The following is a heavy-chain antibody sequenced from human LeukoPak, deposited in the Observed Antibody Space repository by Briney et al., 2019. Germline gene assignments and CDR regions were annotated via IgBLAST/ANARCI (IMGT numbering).Heavy chain of an antibody. CDR1: GFTFDDYA. CDR2: ISWNSGSI. V-gene: IGHV3-9*01. CDR3: AKDIGPPYKHWPPSYYYYGMDV. D-gene: IGHD3-10*01. J-gene: IGHJ6*02. Sequence: GGSLRLSCAASGFTFDDYAMHWVRQAPGKGLEWVSGISWNSGSIGYADSVKGRFTISRDNAKNSLYLQMTSLRAEDTALYYCAKDIGPPYKHWPPSYYYYGMDVWGQGTTVTVSS.